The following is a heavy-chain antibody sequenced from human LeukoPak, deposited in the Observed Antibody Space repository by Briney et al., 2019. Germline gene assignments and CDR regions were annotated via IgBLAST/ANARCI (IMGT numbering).Heavy chain of an antibody. CDR2: IIPILGIA. CDR1: GGTFSSYA. V-gene: IGHV1-69*04. CDR3: ARDMYYYDSSGYSPPGFDY. J-gene: IGHJ4*02. D-gene: IGHD3-22*01. Sequence: GASVKVSCKASGGTFSSYAISWVRQAPGQGLEWMGRIIPILGIANYAQKFQGRVTITADKSTSTAYMELSSLRSEDTAVYYCARDMYYYDSSGYSPPGFDYWGQGTLVTVSS.